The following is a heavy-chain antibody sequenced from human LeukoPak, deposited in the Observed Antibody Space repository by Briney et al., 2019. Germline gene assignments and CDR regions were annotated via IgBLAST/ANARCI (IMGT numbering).Heavy chain of an antibody. D-gene: IGHD5-12*01. J-gene: IGHJ6*03. Sequence: ASVKVSCKASGYTFTRYAMNWVRQAPGQGLEWMGWINTNTGNPTYAQGFTGRFVFSLDTSVSTAYLQISSLKAEDTAVYYCARDLSLLIGEYSGYDSSYYYYYMDVWGKGTTVTVSS. CDR2: INTNTGNP. V-gene: IGHV7-4-1*02. CDR1: GYTFTRYA. CDR3: ARDLSLLIGEYSGYDSSYYYYYMDV.